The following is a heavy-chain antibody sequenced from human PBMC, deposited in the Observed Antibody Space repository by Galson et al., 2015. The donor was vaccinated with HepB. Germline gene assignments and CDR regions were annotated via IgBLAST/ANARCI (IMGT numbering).Heavy chain of an antibody. V-gene: IGHV4-59*01. CDR3: GVGITSWSAFDV. CDR1: GGSISTYY. D-gene: IGHD3-22*01. CDR2: IYYSGST. Sequence: SETLSLTCTVSGGSISTYYWSWIRQPPGKGLEWIGYIYYSGSTKYNSSLKSRVTMSVDTSKNQFSLTLRSVTAADTAVYYCGVGITSWSAFDVWGQGTMVTVSS. J-gene: IGHJ3*01.